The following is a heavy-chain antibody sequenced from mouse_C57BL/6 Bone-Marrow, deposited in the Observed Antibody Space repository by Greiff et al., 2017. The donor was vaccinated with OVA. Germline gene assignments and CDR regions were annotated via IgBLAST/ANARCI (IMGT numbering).Heavy chain of an antibody. CDR3: ARPGYYGSSWAMDY. D-gene: IGHD1-1*01. V-gene: IGHV5-12*01. CDR2: ISNGGGST. CDR1: GFTFSDYY. Sequence: EVMLVESGGGLVQPGGSLKLSCAASGFTFSDYYMYWVRQTPEKRLEWVAYISNGGGSTYYPDTVKGRFTISRDNAKNTLYLQMSRLKSEDTAMYYCARPGYYGSSWAMDYWGQGTSVTVSS. J-gene: IGHJ4*01.